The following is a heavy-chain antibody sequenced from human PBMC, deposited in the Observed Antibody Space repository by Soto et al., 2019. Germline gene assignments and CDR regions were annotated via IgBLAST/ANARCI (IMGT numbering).Heavy chain of an antibody. CDR2: ISYDGSNK. CDR3: FVAVTMIVVDY. D-gene: IGHD3-22*01. V-gene: IGHV3-30-3*01. Sequence: GGSLRLSCAASGFTFSSYAMHWVRQAPGKGLEWVAVISYDGSNKYYADSVKGRFTISRDNSKNTLYLQMNSLRAEDTAVYYCFVAVTMIVVDYWGQGTLVTVSS. J-gene: IGHJ4*02. CDR1: GFTFSSYA.